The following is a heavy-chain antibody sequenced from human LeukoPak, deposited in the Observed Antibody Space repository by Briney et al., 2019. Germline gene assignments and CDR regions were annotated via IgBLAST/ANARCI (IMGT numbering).Heavy chain of an antibody. CDR2: INPNSGGT. Sequence: ASVKVSCKASGYTFTGYYMHWVRQAPGQGLEWMGWINPNSGGTNYAQKFQGRVTMTTDTSTSTAYMELRSLRSDDTAVYYCARVEDTAMAKDYWGQGTLVTVSS. V-gene: IGHV1-2*02. CDR1: GYTFTGYY. J-gene: IGHJ4*02. D-gene: IGHD5-18*01. CDR3: ARVEDTAMAKDY.